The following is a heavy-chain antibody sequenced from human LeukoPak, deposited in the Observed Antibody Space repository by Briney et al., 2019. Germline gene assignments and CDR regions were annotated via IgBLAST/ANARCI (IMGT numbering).Heavy chain of an antibody. J-gene: IGHJ4*02. CDR3: TRSYYDSSGYLVVADY. CDR1: GFTFSAST. V-gene: IGHV3-73*01. CDR2: IRRKTNSYAT. D-gene: IGHD3-22*01. Sequence: PGGSLRLSCAASGFTFSASTMHCVRQASGKGLEWVGHIRRKTNSYATAYAASVKGRFTISRDDLKNMAYLQMNSLKTEDTAVYYCTRSYYDSSGYLVVADYWGQGTLVTVSS.